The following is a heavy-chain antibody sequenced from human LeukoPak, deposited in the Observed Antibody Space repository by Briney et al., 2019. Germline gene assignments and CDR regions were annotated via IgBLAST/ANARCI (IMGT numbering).Heavy chain of an antibody. V-gene: IGHV3-30-3*01. J-gene: IGHJ4*02. CDR1: GFTFSSYA. CDR2: ISYDGSNK. Sequence: PGRSLRLSCAASGFTFSSYAMHWVRQAPGKGLEWVAVISYDGSNKYYADSVKGRFTISRDNSKNTLYLQMNSLRAEDTAVYYCARVRGRFLGWLLTDYWGQGTLVTVSS. D-gene: IGHD3-3*01. CDR3: ARVRGRFLGWLLTDY.